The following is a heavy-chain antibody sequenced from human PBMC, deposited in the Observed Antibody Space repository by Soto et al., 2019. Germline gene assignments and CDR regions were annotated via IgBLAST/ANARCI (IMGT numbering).Heavy chain of an antibody. J-gene: IGHJ6*02. Sequence: GGSLRLSCAASGFTFSSYWMHWVRQAPGKGLVWVSRINSDGSSTSYADSVKGRFTISRDSTKQTLYLQMNSLRPDDTAMYYCARAQSSSGWSRYYYYGMDVWGQGTTVTVSS. D-gene: IGHD6-19*01. CDR1: GFTFSSYW. V-gene: IGHV3-74*01. CDR2: INSDGSST. CDR3: ARAQSSSGWSRYYYYGMDV.